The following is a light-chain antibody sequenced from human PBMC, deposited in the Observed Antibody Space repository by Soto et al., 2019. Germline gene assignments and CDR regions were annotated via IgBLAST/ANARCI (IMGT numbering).Light chain of an antibody. CDR2: RIS. V-gene: IGKV3-20*01. Sequence: EIVLTQSPGTLSLSPGDGASLSCRASQSVPNSLLAWYRQTPGQAPRLLIYRISNRATGVPDRFRGSGSGTDFTLTISRLEPEDFAVYYCQHYDGSPITFGQGTRLEI. CDR3: QHYDGSPIT. J-gene: IGKJ5*01. CDR1: QSVPNSL.